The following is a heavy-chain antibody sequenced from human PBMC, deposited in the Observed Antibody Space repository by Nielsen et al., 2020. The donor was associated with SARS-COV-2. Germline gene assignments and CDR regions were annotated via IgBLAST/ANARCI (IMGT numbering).Heavy chain of an antibody. V-gene: IGHV4-39*01. CDR3: ARVKGGYSGYDPMDV. Sequence: WIRQPPGKGLEWIGSIYYSGSTYYNPSLKSRVTISVDTSKNQFSLKLSSVTAADTAVYYCARVKGGYSGYDPMDVWGQGTTVTVSS. J-gene: IGHJ6*02. CDR2: IYYSGST. D-gene: IGHD5-12*01.